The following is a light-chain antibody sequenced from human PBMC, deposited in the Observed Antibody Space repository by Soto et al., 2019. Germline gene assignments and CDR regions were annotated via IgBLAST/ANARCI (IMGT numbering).Light chain of an antibody. CDR2: DVS. CDR3: SSYTDSDTYV. J-gene: IGLJ1*01. CDR1: SSDVGGYNY. Sequence: QSVLTQPASVSGSPGQSITISCTGTSSDVGGYNYVSWYQQHPGKAPKLMIYDVSNRPSGVSNRFSGSKSGIRASLTISGLQAEDEADYYCSSYTDSDTYVFGTGTQLTVL. V-gene: IGLV2-14*01.